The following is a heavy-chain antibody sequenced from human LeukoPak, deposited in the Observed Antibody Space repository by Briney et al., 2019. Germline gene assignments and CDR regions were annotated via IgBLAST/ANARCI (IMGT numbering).Heavy chain of an antibody. CDR3: ARGGPNPIYDHYLDV. Sequence: PSETLSLTCTVSGGSISSYYWSWIRQPPGKGLEWIGYIYYSGSTNYNPSLKSRVTISVDTSKNQFSLKLRSVTAADTAVYYCARGGPNPIYDHYLDVWGKGTPVIVSS. CDR2: IYYSGST. V-gene: IGHV4-59*12. J-gene: IGHJ6*03. CDR1: GGSISSYY.